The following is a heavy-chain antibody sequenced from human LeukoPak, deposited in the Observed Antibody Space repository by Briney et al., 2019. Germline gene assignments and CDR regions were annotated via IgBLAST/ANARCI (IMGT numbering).Heavy chain of an antibody. CDR3: ASSTGLLWFGESELGWFDP. V-gene: IGHV4-59*01. CDR2: IYYSGST. J-gene: IGHJ5*02. CDR1: GGSISSYY. D-gene: IGHD3-10*01. Sequence: SETLSLTCTVSGGSISSYYWSWIRQPPGKGLEWIGYIYYSGSTNYNPSLKSRVTISVDTSKNQFSLKLSSVTAADTAVYYCASSTGLLWFGESELGWFDPWGQGTLVTVSS.